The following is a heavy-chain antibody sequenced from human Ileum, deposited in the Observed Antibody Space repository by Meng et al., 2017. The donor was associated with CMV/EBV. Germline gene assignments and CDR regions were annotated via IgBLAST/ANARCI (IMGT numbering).Heavy chain of an antibody. V-gene: IGHV3-48*03. CDR3: ARATKQWLVIRLNYYFDY. J-gene: IGHJ4*02. CDR1: GFTFSSYE. D-gene: IGHD6-19*01. CDR2: ISSSGSTI. Sequence: GESLKISCAASGFTFSSYEMNWVRQAPGKGLEWVSYISSSGSTIYYADSVKGRFTISRDNAKNSLYLQMNSLRAEDTAVYYCARATKQWLVIRLNYYFDYWGQGTLVTVSS.